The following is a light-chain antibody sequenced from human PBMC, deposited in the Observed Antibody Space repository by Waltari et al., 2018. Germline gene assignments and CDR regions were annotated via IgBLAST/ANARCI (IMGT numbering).Light chain of an antibody. CDR1: SSAIGGYNY. Sequence: QAALTQPRSVSGSPGQSVTISCTGTSSAIGGYNYVSWYQQHPGTAPKLMIYEVTKRPSGVSDRFSASKSGNTASLTISGLQAEDEADYYCSSYTGSNTWVFGGGTRLTVL. CDR2: EVT. CDR3: SSYTGSNTWV. J-gene: IGLJ2*01. V-gene: IGLV2-11*01.